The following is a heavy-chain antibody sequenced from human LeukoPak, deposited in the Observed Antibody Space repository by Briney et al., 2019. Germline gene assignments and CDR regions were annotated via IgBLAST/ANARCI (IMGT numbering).Heavy chain of an antibody. CDR3: AKGLWFGELLYLDY. CDR1: GFTCSSYS. CDR2: ISYDGSNK. V-gene: IGHV3-30*18. D-gene: IGHD3-10*01. Sequence: GGSLRLSCAAAGFTCSSYSMHWVRQAPGKGLEWGAVISYDGSNKYYADSVKGRFTISRDNYKNTLYLQMNSLRAEDTAVYYCAKGLWFGELLYLDYWGQGTLVTVSS. J-gene: IGHJ4*02.